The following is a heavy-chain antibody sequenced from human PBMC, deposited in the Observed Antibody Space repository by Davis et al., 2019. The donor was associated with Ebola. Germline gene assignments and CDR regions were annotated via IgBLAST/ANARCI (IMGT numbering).Heavy chain of an antibody. CDR1: GYSFTTYW. CDR3: ASLRRTITGMDDGFDI. J-gene: IGHJ3*02. D-gene: IGHD2-8*02. CDR2: IFPGDSDT. Sequence: KVSCKGSGYSFTTYWIVWVRQMPGKGLECMGIIFPGDSDTRYSPSFQGHVTISADKSFSTAYLQWSSLKASDTAMYYCASLRRTITGMDDGFDIWGQGTMVTVSS. V-gene: IGHV5-51*01.